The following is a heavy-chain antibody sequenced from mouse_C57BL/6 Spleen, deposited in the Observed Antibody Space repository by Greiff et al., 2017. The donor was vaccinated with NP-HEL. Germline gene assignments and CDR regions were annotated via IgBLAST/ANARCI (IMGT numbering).Heavy chain of an antibody. Sequence: VQLQQSGAELAKPGASVKLSCKASGYTFTSYWMHWVKQRPGQGLEWIGYINPSSGYTKYNQKFKDKATLTADKSSNTAYMQLSSLTYEDSAVYYCAKNDGNYDAMDYWGQGTSVTVSS. J-gene: IGHJ4*01. CDR1: GYTFTSYW. D-gene: IGHD2-1*01. CDR2: INPSSGYT. V-gene: IGHV1-7*01. CDR3: AKNDGNYDAMDY.